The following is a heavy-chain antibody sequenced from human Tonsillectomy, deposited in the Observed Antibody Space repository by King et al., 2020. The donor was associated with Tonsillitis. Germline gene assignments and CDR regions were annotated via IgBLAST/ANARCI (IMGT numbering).Heavy chain of an antibody. CDR1: GFTFSTYS. J-gene: IGHJ4*02. V-gene: IGHV3-21*01. CDR3: ATSIVATDAYFDC. CDR2: ISSSSSYM. Sequence: VQLVESGGGLVKPGGSLRLSCAASGFTFSTYSMNWVRQAPGKGLEWVSSISSSSSYMYYADSVKGRFTISRDNAKNSLYLQMNSLRAEDTAVYYCATSIVATDAYFDCWVQGTLVTVSS. D-gene: IGHD5-12*01.